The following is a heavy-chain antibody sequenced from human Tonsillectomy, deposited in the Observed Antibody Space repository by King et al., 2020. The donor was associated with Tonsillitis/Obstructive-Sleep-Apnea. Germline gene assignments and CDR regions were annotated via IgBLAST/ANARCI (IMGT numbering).Heavy chain of an antibody. J-gene: IGHJ4*02. CDR2: IGPYNGNT. Sequence: ITWVRQAPGQGLEGMGWIGPYNGNTNYVQKLQGRVTMTTDTSTRPAYMELKSLRIDDTTVYYCARGWTVSYLQYWGQGTLVTVSS. CDR3: ARGWTVSYLQY. D-gene: IGHD3-10*01. V-gene: IGHV1-18*01.